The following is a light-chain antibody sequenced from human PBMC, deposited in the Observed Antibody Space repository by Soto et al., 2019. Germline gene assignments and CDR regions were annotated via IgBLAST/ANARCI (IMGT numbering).Light chain of an antibody. CDR2: GAS. V-gene: IGKV3-15*01. Sequence: EIVMTQSPATLSVSPGERATLSCRASQSVRNNLAWYQQKHGQAPRLLIYGASTRATGIPARFRGSGSGTEFTLTVSSLQSEDFAVYYCQKYNTWPRTFGQGTKVEIK. CDR3: QKYNTWPRT. J-gene: IGKJ1*01. CDR1: QSVRNN.